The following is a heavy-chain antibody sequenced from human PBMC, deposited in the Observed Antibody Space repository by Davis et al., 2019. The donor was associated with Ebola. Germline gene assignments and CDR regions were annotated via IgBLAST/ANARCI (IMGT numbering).Heavy chain of an antibody. CDR3: ARHPATVTTSWFDP. J-gene: IGHJ5*02. CDR1: GFTFSSYG. CDR2: IWYDGSNK. Sequence: PGGSLRLSCAASGFTFSSYGMHWVRQAPGKGLEWVAVIWYDGSNKYYADSVKGRFTISRDNSKNTLYLQMNSLRAEDTAVYYCARHPATVTTSWFDPWGQGTLVTVSS. D-gene: IGHD4-17*01. V-gene: IGHV3-33*01.